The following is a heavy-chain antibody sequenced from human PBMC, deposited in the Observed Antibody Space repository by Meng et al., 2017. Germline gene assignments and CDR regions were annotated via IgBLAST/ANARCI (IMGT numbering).Heavy chain of an antibody. CDR1: GASMSSVDW. V-gene: IGHV4/OR15-8*02. Sequence: QVHLHEPCPCRAKPSGPLSLTCVVSGASMSSVDWWSWVRQPPGGGLEWIGEIYHGGNTNYNPSLKSRVTISIDKSKNQFSLKLSSVTAADTAVYYCASWIYSCGWQWGQGTLVTVSS. CDR3: ASWIYSCGWQ. J-gene: IGHJ4*02. CDR2: IYHGGNT. D-gene: IGHD6-19*01.